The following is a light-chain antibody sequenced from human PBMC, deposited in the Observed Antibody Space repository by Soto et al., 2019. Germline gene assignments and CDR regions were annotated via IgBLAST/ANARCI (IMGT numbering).Light chain of an antibody. V-gene: IGKV1-5*03. J-gene: IGKJ4*01. CDR1: QTVSSW. CDR2: KAS. Sequence: DIQMTQSPSTLSASAGDRASLTCRASQTVSSWLAWYQQKPGQAPKLLIYKASTLKSGFPSRFSGSGSGTEFTLTISSLQSEDFAIYYCQQYNSWPHAFGGGTKVDIK. CDR3: QQYNSWPHA.